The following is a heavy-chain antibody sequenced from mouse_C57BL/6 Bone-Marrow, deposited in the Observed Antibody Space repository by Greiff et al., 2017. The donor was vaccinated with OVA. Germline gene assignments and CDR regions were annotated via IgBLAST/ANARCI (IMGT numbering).Heavy chain of an antibody. V-gene: IGHV5-12*01. CDR3: ARRLRGYFDY. J-gene: IGHJ2*01. CDR1: GFTFSDYY. Sequence: EVNVVESGGGLVQPGGSLKLSCAASGFTFSDYYMYWVRQTPEKRLEWVAYISNGGGSTYYPDTVKGRFTISRDNAKNTLYLQMSRLKSEDTAMYYCARRLRGYFDYWGQGTTLTVSS. CDR2: ISNGGGST. D-gene: IGHD1-1*01.